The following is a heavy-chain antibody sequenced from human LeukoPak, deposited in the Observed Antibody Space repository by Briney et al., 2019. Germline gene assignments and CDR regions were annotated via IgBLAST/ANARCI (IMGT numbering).Heavy chain of an antibody. D-gene: IGHD5-24*01. CDR3: ARVTPMATIVY. Sequence: PSETLSLTCTVSGYSISSGYYWGWIRQPPGKGLEWIGSIYHSGSTYYNPSLESRVTISVDTSKNQFSLKLSSVTAADTAVYYCARVTPMATIVYWGQGTLVTVSS. V-gene: IGHV4-38-2*02. CDR1: GYSISSGYY. CDR2: IYHSGST. J-gene: IGHJ4*02.